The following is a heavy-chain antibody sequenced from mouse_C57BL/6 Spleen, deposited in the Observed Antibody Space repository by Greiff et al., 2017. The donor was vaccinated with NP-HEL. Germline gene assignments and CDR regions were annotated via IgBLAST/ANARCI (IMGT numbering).Heavy chain of an antibody. V-gene: IGHV1-80*01. CDR3: ARKIYDYDDAMDY. J-gene: IGHJ4*01. CDR1: GYAFSSYW. Sequence: QVQLQQSGAELVKPGASVKISCKASGYAFSSYWMNWVKQRPGKGLEWIGQIYPGDGDTNYNGKFKGKATLTADQSSSTAYMQLSSLTSEDSAVYFCARKIYDYDDAMDYWGQGTSVTVSS. D-gene: IGHD2-4*01. CDR2: IYPGDGDT.